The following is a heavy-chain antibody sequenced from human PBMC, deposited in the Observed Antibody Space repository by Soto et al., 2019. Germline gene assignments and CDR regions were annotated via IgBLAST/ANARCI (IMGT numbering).Heavy chain of an antibody. Sequence: GGSLRLSCAASGFTVSSNYMNWVRQAPGKGLEWVSVIYSGGSTYYADSVKGRFTISRHNSKNTLYLQMNSLRVEDTAVYYCASKTVAGSKAIDYWGQGTLVTVS. J-gene: IGHJ4*02. V-gene: IGHV3-53*04. D-gene: IGHD6-19*01. CDR3: ASKTVAGSKAIDY. CDR1: GFTVSSNY. CDR2: IYSGGST.